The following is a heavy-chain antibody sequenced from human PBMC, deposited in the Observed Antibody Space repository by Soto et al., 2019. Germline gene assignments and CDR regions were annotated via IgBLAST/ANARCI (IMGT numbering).Heavy chain of an antibody. Sequence: QVQLQESGPGLVKTSETLSLTCSVSDGSVSSPSYYWRWIRRPPGKQLEWIGSIFFSGTTYYNPSLQSRLTLSVDTSKSQFSLKLSSVTAADSAVYYCARDSKIAVSRYFYYAMDVWGPGTTVNVAS. V-gene: IGHV4-61*01. D-gene: IGHD6-19*01. CDR1: DGSVSSPSYY. J-gene: IGHJ6*02. CDR2: IFFSGTT. CDR3: ARDSKIAVSRYFYYAMDV.